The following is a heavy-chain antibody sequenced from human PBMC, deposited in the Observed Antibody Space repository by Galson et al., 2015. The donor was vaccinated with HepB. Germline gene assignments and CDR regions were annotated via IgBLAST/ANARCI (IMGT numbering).Heavy chain of an antibody. V-gene: IGHV3-33*01. CDR1: GFTFRSYG. J-gene: IGHJ6*02. D-gene: IGHD6-13*01. CDR3: ARDRDSGIDLAVRFYYGMDV. CDR2: IWYDGSNE. Sequence: SLRLSCAASGFTFRSYGMHWVRQAPGKGLEWVALIWYDGSNEYYADSVKGRFTISRDNSKNTLYLQMNSLRVEDTAVYYCARDRDSGIDLAVRFYYGMDVWGQGTTVTVSS.